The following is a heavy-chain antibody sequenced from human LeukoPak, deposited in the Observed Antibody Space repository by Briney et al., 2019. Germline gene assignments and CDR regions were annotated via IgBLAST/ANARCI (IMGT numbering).Heavy chain of an antibody. CDR1: DSSFRSHD. V-gene: IGHV3-23*01. J-gene: IGHJ4*02. Sequence: PGGSLRLSCAASDSSFRSHDMSWVRHTLEKGLEWVSSIAGDGASFYPDSVKGRFTISRDKSENILYLQMNSLRADDTAIYYCAKGPNFGSWRAVDYWGQGSLVTVSS. D-gene: IGHD3-10*01. CDR3: AKGPNFGSWRAVDY. CDR2: IAGDGAS.